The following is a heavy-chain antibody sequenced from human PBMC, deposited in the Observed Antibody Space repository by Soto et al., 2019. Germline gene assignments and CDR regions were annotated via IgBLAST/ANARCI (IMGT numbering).Heavy chain of an antibody. Sequence: SETLSLTRSVSGGSICDYYRHWIRQPPGKGLEWVGYIYYTGSNTYNPCLQSRLTLSVDASKNRFALKLLSGSAADTSVYYCARDQGIATGAVYSMYYYGMDGWGQGTTVTVSS. CDR2: IYYTGSN. CDR3: ARDQGIATGAVYSMYYYGMDG. J-gene: IGHJ6*02. D-gene: IGHD6-25*01. V-gene: IGHV4-59*01. CDR1: GGSICDYY.